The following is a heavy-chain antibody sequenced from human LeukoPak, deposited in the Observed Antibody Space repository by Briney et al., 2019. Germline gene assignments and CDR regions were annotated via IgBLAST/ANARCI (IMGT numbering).Heavy chain of an antibody. Sequence: PGRSLRLSCAASGFTFSSYGMHWVRQAPGKGLEWVAVISYDGSNKYYADSVKGRFTISRDNSKNTLYLQMNSLRAEDTAVYYCARDPIVVVVAARESYYYGMDVWGQGTTVTVSS. J-gene: IGHJ6*02. CDR3: ARDPIVVVVAARESYYYGMDV. CDR2: ISYDGSNK. CDR1: GFTFSSYG. V-gene: IGHV3-30*03. D-gene: IGHD2-15*01.